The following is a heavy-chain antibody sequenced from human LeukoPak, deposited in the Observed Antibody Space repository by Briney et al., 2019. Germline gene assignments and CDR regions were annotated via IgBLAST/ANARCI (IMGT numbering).Heavy chain of an antibody. CDR2: IYHSGST. D-gene: IGHD3-10*01. Sequence: SETLSLTCTVSGGSISRSRYYWDWIRQPPGKGLEWIGEIYHSGSTNYNPSLKSRVTISVDKSKNQFSLKLSSVTAADTAVYYCARDRNYYGSGSYYYYYMDVWGKGTTVTVSS. CDR3: ARDRNYYGSGSYYYYYMDV. V-gene: IGHV4-39*07. J-gene: IGHJ6*03. CDR1: GGSISRSRYY.